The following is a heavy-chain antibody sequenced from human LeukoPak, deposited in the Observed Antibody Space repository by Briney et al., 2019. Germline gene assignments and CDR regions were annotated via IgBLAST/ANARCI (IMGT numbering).Heavy chain of an antibody. V-gene: IGHV3-11*01. Sequence: PGGSLILSCAASGFTFSDYYMSWIRQAPGKGLEWVSYISSSGSTVYYAGSVKGRFTISRDNAQNSLYLQMNSLRTEDTAVYYCAREHSSSWADYWGPGTLVTVSS. D-gene: IGHD6-13*01. CDR3: AREHSSSWADY. J-gene: IGHJ4*02. CDR2: ISSSGSTV. CDR1: GFTFSDYY.